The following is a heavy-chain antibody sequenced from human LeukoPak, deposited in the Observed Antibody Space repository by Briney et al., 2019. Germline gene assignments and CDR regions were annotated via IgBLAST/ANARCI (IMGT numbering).Heavy chain of an antibody. CDR2: IYYSGST. Sequence: MSSETLSLTCTVSGVSISNSNYYWGWIRQPPGKGLEWIGNIYYSGSTYYNPSLKSRVTISVDTSKNQFSLQLNSVTPEDTAVYYCARGPGALLHWGQGILVTVSS. D-gene: IGHD3-10*01. CDR3: ARGPGALLH. V-gene: IGHV4-39*01. CDR1: GVSISNSNYY. J-gene: IGHJ4*02.